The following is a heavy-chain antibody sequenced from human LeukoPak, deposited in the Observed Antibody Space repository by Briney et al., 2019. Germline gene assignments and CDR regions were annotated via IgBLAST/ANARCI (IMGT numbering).Heavy chain of an antibody. CDR3: ARVGEDYPSSIAARPDAFDI. Sequence: GASVKVSCKASGGTFSSYAISWVRQAPGQGLEWMGGFIPIFGTANYAQKFQGRVTITADESTSTAYMELSSLRSEDTAVYYCARVGEDYPSSIAARPDAFDIWGQGTMVTVSS. CDR2: FIPIFGTA. D-gene: IGHD6-6*01. V-gene: IGHV1-69*13. CDR1: GGTFSSYA. J-gene: IGHJ3*02.